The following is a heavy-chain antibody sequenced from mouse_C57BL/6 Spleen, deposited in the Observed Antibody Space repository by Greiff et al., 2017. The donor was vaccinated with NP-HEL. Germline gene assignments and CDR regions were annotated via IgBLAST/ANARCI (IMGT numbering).Heavy chain of an antibody. CDR1: GYTFTSYW. CDR3: ARYGSSSYYFDD. J-gene: IGHJ2*01. V-gene: IGHV1-52*01. CDR2: IDPSDSET. D-gene: IGHD1-1*01. Sequence: QVQLQQPGAELVRPGSSVKLSCKASGYTFTSYWMHWVKQRPIQGLEWIGNIDPSDSETHYNQKFKDKATLTVDKSSSTAYMQLSSLTSEDSAVYYCARYGSSSYYFDDWGQGTTLTVSS.